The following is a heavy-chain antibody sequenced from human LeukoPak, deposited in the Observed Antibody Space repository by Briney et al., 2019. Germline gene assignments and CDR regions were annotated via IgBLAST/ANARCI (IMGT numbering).Heavy chain of an antibody. CDR3: AKAQGWELPYYLDN. J-gene: IGHJ4*02. D-gene: IGHD1-26*01. V-gene: IGHV3-30*02. Sequence: PGGSLRLSCAASGFTFSSYGMHWVRQAPGKGLEWVAFIRYDGSNKYYADSVKGRFTISRDNSKNTLYLQMNSLRAEDTAVYYCAKAQGWELPYYLDNWGQGTLVTVSS. CDR1: GFTFSSYG. CDR2: IRYDGSNK.